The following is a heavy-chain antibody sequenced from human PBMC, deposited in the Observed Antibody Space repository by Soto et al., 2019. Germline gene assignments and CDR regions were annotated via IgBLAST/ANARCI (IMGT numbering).Heavy chain of an antibody. V-gene: IGHV3-23*01. CDR1: GFPFSSYA. CDR2: ISGSGGST. D-gene: IGHD3-9*01. J-gene: IGHJ6*02. Sequence: GGSLRLSCAASGFPFSSYAMSWVRQAPGKGLEWVSAISGSGGSTYYADSVKGRFTISRDNSKNTLYLQMNSLRAEDTAVYYCAKDKEGLALRYFDWSRLRSYYYYGMDVWGQGTTVTVSS. CDR3: AKDKEGLALRYFDWSRLRSYYYYGMDV.